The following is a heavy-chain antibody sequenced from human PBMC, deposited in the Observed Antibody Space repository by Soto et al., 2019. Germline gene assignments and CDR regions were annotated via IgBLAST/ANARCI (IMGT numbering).Heavy chain of an antibody. Sequence: PXETLSLACTVAGRSVSSGSSYWSWIRQPAGERLEWIGRIHDTGRTNYNPSLKSRVTMSVDTSKNQFSLRVNSVTAADTAVYYCAREGVSGTYRFDYWGQGTLVTVSS. CDR3: AREGVSGTYRFDY. V-gene: IGHV4-61*10. D-gene: IGHD3-16*02. CDR1: GRSVSSGSSY. J-gene: IGHJ4*02. CDR2: IHDTGRT.